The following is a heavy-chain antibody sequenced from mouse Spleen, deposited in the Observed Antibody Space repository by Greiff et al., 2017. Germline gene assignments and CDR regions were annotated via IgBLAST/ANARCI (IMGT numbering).Heavy chain of an antibody. CDR3: ARYGYYFDY. CDR2: INPSSGYT. D-gene: IGHD1-1*01. CDR1: GYTFTSYW. V-gene: IGHV1-7*01. Sequence: VQLQQSGAELAKPGASVKLSCKASGYTFTSYWMRWVKQRPGQGLEWIGYINPSSGYTKYNQKFKDKATLTPDKSSSTAYMQLSSLTYEDSAVYYCARYGYYFDYWGQGTTLTVSS. J-gene: IGHJ2*01.